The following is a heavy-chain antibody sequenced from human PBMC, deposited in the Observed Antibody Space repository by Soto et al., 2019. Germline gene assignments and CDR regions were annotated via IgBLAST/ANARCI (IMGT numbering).Heavy chain of an antibody. Sequence: GGSLRLSCAASGFTFSSYGMHWVRQAPGKGLEWVAVISYDGSNKYYADSVKGRFTISRDNSKNTLYLQMNSLGAEDTAVYYCAKPHLLRYFFYYGMDVWGQGTTVTVSS. CDR3: AKPHLLRYFFYYGMDV. D-gene: IGHD3-9*01. CDR2: ISYDGSNK. J-gene: IGHJ6*02. CDR1: GFTFSSYG. V-gene: IGHV3-30*18.